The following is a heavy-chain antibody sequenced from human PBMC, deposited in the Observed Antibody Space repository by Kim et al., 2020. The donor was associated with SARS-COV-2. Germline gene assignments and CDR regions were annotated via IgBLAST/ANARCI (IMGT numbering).Heavy chain of an antibody. D-gene: IGHD3-10*01. CDR3: SRKLALSGYYVMDV. V-gene: IGHV3-30*07. J-gene: IGHJ6*02. Sequence: ASVKGLFTISRDNSKNTLYLQMNSLRAEDTAVYYCSRKLALSGYYVMDVWGQGTTVTVSS.